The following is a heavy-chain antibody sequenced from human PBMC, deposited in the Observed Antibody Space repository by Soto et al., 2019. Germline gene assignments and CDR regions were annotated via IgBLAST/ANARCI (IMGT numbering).Heavy chain of an antibody. CDR3: ARHNMRWYYYGSGSYRYFHY. J-gene: IGHJ4*02. D-gene: IGHD3-10*01. CDR2: IYYSGST. Sequence: PSETLSLTCTVSGGSISTSSYYWGWIRQPPGKGLEWIGSIYYSGSTYYNPSLKSRVTISVDTSKNQFSLKLSSVTAADTAVYYCARHNMRWYYYGSGSYRYFHYWGQGTLVTVSS. V-gene: IGHV4-39*01. CDR1: GGSISTSSYY.